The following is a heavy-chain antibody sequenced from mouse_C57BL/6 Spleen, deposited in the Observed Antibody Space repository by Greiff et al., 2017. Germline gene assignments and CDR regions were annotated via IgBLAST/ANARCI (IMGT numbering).Heavy chain of an antibody. V-gene: IGHV6-3*01. CDR1: GFTFSNYW. CDR2: IRLKSDTYAT. Sequence: ESGGGLVQPGGSMKLSCVASGFTFSNYWMNWVRQSPEKGLEWVAQIRLKSDTYATPYAESVKGRFTISRADYNSSVYLQMNNVRAEDTGIYYCYGWDENYWGQGTTLTVSA. J-gene: IGHJ2*01. CDR3: YGWDENY. D-gene: IGHD4-1*01.